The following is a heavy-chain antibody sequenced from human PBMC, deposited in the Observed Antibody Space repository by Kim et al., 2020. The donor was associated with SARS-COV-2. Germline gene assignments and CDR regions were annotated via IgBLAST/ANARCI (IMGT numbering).Heavy chain of an antibody. V-gene: IGHV3-66*01. Sequence: GGSTVDADSVKGRFTISRDNSKNTLYLQMNSLRAEDTAVYYCARAGSFDYWGQGTLVTVSS. D-gene: IGHD5-12*01. CDR3: ARAGSFDY. CDR2: GGST. J-gene: IGHJ4*02.